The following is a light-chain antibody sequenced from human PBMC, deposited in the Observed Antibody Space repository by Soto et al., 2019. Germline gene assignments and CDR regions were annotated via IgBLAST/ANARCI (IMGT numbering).Light chain of an antibody. CDR1: QSVSSSY. CDR2: GAS. CDR3: QQYATSRT. J-gene: IGKJ1*01. V-gene: IGKV3-20*01. Sequence: EIVLTQSPGTLSLSPGERATLSCRASQSVSSSYLAWYQQKPGQAPRLLLYGASNRATGISARFSGSGSGTDFTLTISRLEPEDFAVYYCQQYATSRTFGQGTTVEIK.